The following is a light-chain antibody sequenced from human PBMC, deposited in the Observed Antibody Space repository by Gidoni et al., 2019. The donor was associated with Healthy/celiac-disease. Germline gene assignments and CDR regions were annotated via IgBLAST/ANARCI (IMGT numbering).Light chain of an antibody. CDR2: DAS. V-gene: IGKV1-33*01. Sequence: DLQMTHSPSSLSASVGDRVTITCQASQDISHYLNWYQQKTGKATKLLIYDASNLETGVPSRFSGSGSGTDFTFTISSLQPEDIATYYCQQYDNLPSFTFXPXTKVDIK. J-gene: IGKJ3*01. CDR1: QDISHY. CDR3: QQYDNLPSFT.